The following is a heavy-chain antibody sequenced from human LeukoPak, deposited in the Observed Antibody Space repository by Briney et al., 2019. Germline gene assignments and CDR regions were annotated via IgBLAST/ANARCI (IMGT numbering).Heavy chain of an antibody. D-gene: IGHD6-19*01. J-gene: IGHJ4*02. CDR1: GFTFSSYA. CDR2: IKQDGSEK. Sequence: GGSLRLSCAASGFTFSSYAMHWVRQAPGKGLEWVANIKQDGSEKYYVDSVKGRFTISRDNAKNSLYLQMNSLRAEDTAVYYCARREVAGYFDYWGQGTLVTVSS. CDR3: ARREVAGYFDY. V-gene: IGHV3-7*01.